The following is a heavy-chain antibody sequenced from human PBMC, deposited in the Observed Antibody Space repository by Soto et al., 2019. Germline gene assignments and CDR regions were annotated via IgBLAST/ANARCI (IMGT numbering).Heavy chain of an antibody. Sequence: GGSLRLSCAASGFTFSDYYMSWIRQAPGKGLEWVSYISSSGSTIYYADSVKGRFTISRDNAKNSLYLQMNSLRAEDTAVYYCARALEYGDFAFDIWGQGTMATVSS. CDR3: ARALEYGDFAFDI. CDR2: ISSSGSTI. J-gene: IGHJ3*02. CDR1: GFTFSDYY. D-gene: IGHD4-17*01. V-gene: IGHV3-11*01.